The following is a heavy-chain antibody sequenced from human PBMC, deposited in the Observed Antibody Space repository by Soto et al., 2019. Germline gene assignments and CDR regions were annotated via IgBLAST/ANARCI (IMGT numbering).Heavy chain of an antibody. CDR3: ASHSSSSGGFYYYYGMDV. V-gene: IGHV1-69*01. Sequence: QVQLVQSGAEVKKPGSSVKVSCKASGGTFSSYAISWVRQASGQGLEWMGGIIPIFGTANYAQKFQGRVTITADESTSTAYMELSSLRSEDTAVYYCASHSSSSGGFYYYYGMDVWGQGTTVTVSS. CDR2: IIPIFGTA. CDR1: GGTFSSYA. D-gene: IGHD6-6*01. J-gene: IGHJ6*02.